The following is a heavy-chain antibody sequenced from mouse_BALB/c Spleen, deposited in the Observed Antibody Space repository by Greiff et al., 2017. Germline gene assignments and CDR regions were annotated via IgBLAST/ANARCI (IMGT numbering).Heavy chain of an antibody. V-gene: IGHV5-6-3*01. Sequence: EVMLVESGGGLVKPGGSLKLSCAASGFTFSSYGMSWVRQTPDKRLELVATINSNGGSTYYPDSVKGRFTISRDNAKNTLYLQMSSLKSEDTAMYYCARDYGRFAYWGQGTLVTVSA. CDR2: INSNGGST. CDR1: GFTFSSYG. CDR3: ARDYGRFAY. J-gene: IGHJ3*01. D-gene: IGHD1-1*01.